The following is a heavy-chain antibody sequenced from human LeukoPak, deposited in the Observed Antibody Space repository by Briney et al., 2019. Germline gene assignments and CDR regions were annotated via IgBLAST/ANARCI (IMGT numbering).Heavy chain of an antibody. D-gene: IGHD3-3*01. J-gene: IGHJ6*03. Sequence: SETLSLTCTVSGGSISSSSYYWGWIRQPPGKGLEWIGSIYYSGSTYYNPSLKSRVTISVDTSKNQFSLKLSSVTAADTAVYYCARGIGLRSYYYYMDVWGKGTTVTVSS. CDR1: GGSISSSSYY. CDR2: IYYSGST. V-gene: IGHV4-39*07. CDR3: ARGIGLRSYYYYMDV.